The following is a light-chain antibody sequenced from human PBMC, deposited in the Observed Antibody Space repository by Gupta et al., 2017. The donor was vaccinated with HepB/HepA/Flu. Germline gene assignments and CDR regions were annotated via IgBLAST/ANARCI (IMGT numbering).Light chain of an antibody. V-gene: IGKV1-39*01. CDR2: AAS. CDR1: QSISSY. CDR3: QQRYSTPRRLT. J-gene: IGKJ4*01. Sequence: DIQMTQSPSSLSASVGDRVTITCRASQSISSYLNWYQQKPGKAPKLLIDAASSLQSGVPSRFSVSGSGTDLTLTISSLHPEDFATDDCQQRYSTPRRLTFGGGTKVEIK.